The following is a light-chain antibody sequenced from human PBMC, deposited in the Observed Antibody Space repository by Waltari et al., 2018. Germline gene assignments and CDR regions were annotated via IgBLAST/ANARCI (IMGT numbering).Light chain of an antibody. Sequence: EIVMTQSPATLSVSPGERATLSCRASQSVSSNLAWYQQKPGQAPRLRIYGASTRATGIPARFSGSGSGTEFTLTISSLQSEDFAVYYCQQHNNWPYTFGQGTKLEIK. CDR1: QSVSSN. V-gene: IGKV3-15*01. J-gene: IGKJ2*01. CDR3: QQHNNWPYT. CDR2: GAS.